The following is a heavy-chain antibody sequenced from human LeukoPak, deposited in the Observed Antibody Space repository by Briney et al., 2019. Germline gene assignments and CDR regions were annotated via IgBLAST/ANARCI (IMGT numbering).Heavy chain of an antibody. CDR2: ITGSGGST. J-gene: IGHJ4*02. D-gene: IGHD2-21*02. CDR3: AKKTSYCGGDCYPYYFDH. Sequence: GGSLRLSCAASGFAFSSYTMAWVRQAPGEGLEWVSAITGSGGSTYYADSVKGRFTISRDNSKNTVHLQMNSLRADDTAVYYCAKKTSYCGGDCYPYYFDHWGQGTLVTVSS. V-gene: IGHV3-23*01. CDR1: GFAFSSYT.